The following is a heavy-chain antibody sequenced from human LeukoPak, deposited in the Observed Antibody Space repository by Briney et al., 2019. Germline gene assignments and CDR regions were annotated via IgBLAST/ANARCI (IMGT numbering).Heavy chain of an antibody. D-gene: IGHD3-22*01. CDR3: AKDQNDSSGYFVDY. CDR2: IKQDGSEK. V-gene: IGHV3-7*01. Sequence: GGSLRLSCAASGFTFSSYWMSWVRQAPGKGLEWVANIKQDGSEKYYVDSVKGRFTISRDNAKNSLYLQMNSLRAEDTAVYYCAKDQNDSSGYFVDYWGQGTLVTVSS. CDR1: GFTFSSYW. J-gene: IGHJ4*02.